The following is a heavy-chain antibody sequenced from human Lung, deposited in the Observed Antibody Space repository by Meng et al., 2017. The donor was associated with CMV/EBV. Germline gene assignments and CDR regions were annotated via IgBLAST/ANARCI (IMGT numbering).Heavy chain of an antibody. J-gene: IGHJ4*02. D-gene: IGHD6-19*01. Sequence: GQGQEAASRRFKPSGTLYPTCAVSGSSNSSRNWWSWVRQPPGKGLEWLGEIYPSGGNNYNPSLTSRVTISVGKAKIQFSLKLSSVTAADTAVYYCAGFPPPGKQWLVTDYWGQGTLVTVSS. CDR3: AGFPPPGKQWLVTDY. CDR1: GSSNSSRNW. V-gene: IGHV4-4*02. CDR2: IYPSGGN.